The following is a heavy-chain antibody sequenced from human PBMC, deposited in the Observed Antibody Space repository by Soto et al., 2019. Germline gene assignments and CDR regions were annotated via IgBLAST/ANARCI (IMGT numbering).Heavy chain of an antibody. CDR1: GGTFSSYA. V-gene: IGHV1-69*06. Sequence: QVQLVQSGAEVKKPGSSVKVSCKASGGTFSSYAISWVRQAPGQGLEWMGGIIPIFGTANYAQKFQGRVTITADKSTSTAYMELSSLRSEDTAVYYCVTDEGGFGVFGVVISQRSGMDVWGQGTTVTVSS. J-gene: IGHJ6*02. CDR2: IIPIFGTA. CDR3: VTDEGGFGVFGVVISQRSGMDV. D-gene: IGHD3-3*01.